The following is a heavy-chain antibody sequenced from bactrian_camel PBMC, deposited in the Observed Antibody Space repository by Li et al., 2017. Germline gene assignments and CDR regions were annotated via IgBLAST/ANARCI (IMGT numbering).Heavy chain of an antibody. CDR2: IYTGTGHT. CDR3: AAGSNGNCYSGFPSAFAS. V-gene: IGHV3S1*01. D-gene: IGHD3*01. Sequence: QVQLVESGGDSVQAGNSLRLSCSVSGWNVGNNCIDWFRQAPGKDRERVVTIYTGTGHTYYGDFAKGRFTVSRDSAKNIMYLQMDSLKPEDTAMYYCAAGSNGNCYSGFPSAFASWGPGTQVTVS. CDR1: GWNVGNNC. J-gene: IGHJ6*01.